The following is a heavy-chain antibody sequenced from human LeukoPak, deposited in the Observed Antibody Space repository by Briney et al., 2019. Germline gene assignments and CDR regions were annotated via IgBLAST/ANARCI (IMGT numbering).Heavy chain of an antibody. CDR1: GFTFSSYS. J-gene: IGHJ4*02. V-gene: IGHV3-48*04. D-gene: IGHD6-13*01. CDR3: AREPPLAYSSSAGKPISPTG. Sequence: GGSLRLSCAASGFTFSSYSMNWVRQAPGKGLEWVSYISSSSSTIYYADSVKGRFTISRDNAKNSLYLQMNSLRAEDTAVYYCAREPPLAYSSSAGKPISPTGWGQGTLVTVSS. CDR2: ISSSSSTI.